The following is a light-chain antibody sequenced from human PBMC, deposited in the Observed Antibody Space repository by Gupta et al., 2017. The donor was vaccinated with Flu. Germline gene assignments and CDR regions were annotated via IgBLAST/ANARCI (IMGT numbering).Light chain of an antibody. CDR3: SSYAGSNKFGV. CDR2: DVT. V-gene: IGLV2-8*01. CDR1: SSDVGGYNF. J-gene: IGLJ3*02. Sequence: QSALTQPPSASGSPGQSVPISCTGTSSDVGGYNFVSWYHQHPGKAPKLMIYDVTERHSGVPDRFSGSKSGNTASLTVAGLQADDEADYYCSSYAGSNKFGVFGGGTKLTVL.